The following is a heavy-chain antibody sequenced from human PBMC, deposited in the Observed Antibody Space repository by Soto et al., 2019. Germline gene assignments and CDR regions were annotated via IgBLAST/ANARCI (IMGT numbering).Heavy chain of an antibody. CDR1: GYTLTELS. CDR3: ARGVGYSSSWYWRASYYYYMDF. D-gene: IGHD6-13*01. J-gene: IGHJ6*03. V-gene: IGHV1-24*01. Sequence: GASVKVSCKVSGYTLTELSMHWVRQAPGKGLEWMGGFDPEDGETIYAQKFQGRVTMTEDTSTDTAYMELSSLRSEDTAVYYCARGVGYSSSWYWRASYYYYMDFWGKGITVTLAS. CDR2: FDPEDGET.